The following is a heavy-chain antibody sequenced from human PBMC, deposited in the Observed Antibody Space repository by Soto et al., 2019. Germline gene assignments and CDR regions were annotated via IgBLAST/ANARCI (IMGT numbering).Heavy chain of an antibody. Sequence: EVQLLESGGDLVQPGGSLRLSCEASGFTFSNYAMSWVRQAPGKGLEWVTGISASGGTTYYVDSVKGRLTISRDNSKKTLYLQMNARRAEDWAVYYGAKGRGFGAGQGMDVWGQGNTVTVSS. V-gene: IGHV3-23*01. CDR3: AKGRGFGAGQGMDV. CDR1: GFTFSNYA. D-gene: IGHD3-10*01. CDR2: ISASGGTT. J-gene: IGHJ6*02.